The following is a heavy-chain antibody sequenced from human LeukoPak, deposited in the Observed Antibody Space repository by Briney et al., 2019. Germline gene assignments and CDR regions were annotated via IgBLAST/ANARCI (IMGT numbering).Heavy chain of an antibody. J-gene: IGHJ4*02. CDR3: ARDHYDILTGYYTGLDY. D-gene: IGHD3-9*01. CDR1: GFXFSSYS. V-gene: IGHV3-21*01. CDR2: ISSSSSYI. Sequence: GGSLRLSCAASGFXFSSYSINWVRQAPGKGLEWVSSISSSSSYIYYADSVKGRFTISRDNAKNSLYLQMNSLRAEDTAVYYCARDHYDILTGYYTGLDYWGQGTLVTVSS.